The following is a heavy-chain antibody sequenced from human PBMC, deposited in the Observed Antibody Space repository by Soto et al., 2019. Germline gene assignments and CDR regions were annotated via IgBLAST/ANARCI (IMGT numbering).Heavy chain of an antibody. CDR1: GFTFSSYA. Sequence: GGSLRLSCAASGFTFSSYAMHWVRQAPGKGLEWVAVISYDGSNKYYADSVKGRFTISRDNSKNTLYLQMNSLRAEDTAVYYCARDTGCDSSGYYSAGAFDIWGQGTMVTVSS. J-gene: IGHJ3*02. D-gene: IGHD3-22*01. CDR3: ARDTGCDSSGYYSAGAFDI. CDR2: ISYDGSNK. V-gene: IGHV3-30-3*01.